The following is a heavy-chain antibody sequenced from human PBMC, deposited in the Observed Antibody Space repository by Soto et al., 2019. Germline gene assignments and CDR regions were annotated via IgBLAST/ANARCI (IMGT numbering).Heavy chain of an antibody. Sequence: QVQLVQSGAEVKKPGASVKVSCKASGYTFNSYGISWVRQAPGQGLEWMGWINAYNGNTKYAQKVQGRVIMTTDTSTSTAYMELRSLRSDDTAVYYCARDLALGGPFDYWGQGTLVTVSS. CDR3: ARDLALGGPFDY. CDR2: INAYNGNT. V-gene: IGHV1-18*01. J-gene: IGHJ4*02. D-gene: IGHD3-16*01. CDR1: GYTFNSYG.